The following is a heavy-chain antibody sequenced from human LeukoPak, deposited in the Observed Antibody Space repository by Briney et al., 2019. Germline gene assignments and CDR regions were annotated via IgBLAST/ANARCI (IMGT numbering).Heavy chain of an antibody. CDR1: GFTFSSYW. D-gene: IGHD4/OR15-4a*01. CDR3: ARVGASLPDAFDV. J-gene: IGHJ3*01. Sequence: GALRLSCAASGFTFSSYWMSWVRQAPGKGLEWVANVKQDGSEKYYVDSVKGRFTISRDNAKNSLYLQMNSLRAEDTAVYYCARVGASLPDAFDVWGQGTMVTVSS. CDR2: VKQDGSEK. V-gene: IGHV3-7*01.